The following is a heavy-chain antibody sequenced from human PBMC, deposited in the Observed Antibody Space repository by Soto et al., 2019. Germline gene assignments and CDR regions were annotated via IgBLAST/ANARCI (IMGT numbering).Heavy chain of an antibody. CDR2: IYYSGST. V-gene: IGHV4-59*08. CDR3: ARLYGLDAFDI. CDR1: GVSISSYY. D-gene: IGHD3-16*02. Sequence: SATLSLTCPVSGVSISSYYWSWILQPPGKGLEWIGYIYYSGSTNYNPSLKSRVTISVDTSKNQFSLKLSSVTAADTAVYYCARLYGLDAFDIWGQETMVTVSS. J-gene: IGHJ3*02.